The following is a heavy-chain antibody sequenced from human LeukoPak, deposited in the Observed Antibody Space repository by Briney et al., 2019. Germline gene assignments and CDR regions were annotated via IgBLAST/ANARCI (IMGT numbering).Heavy chain of an antibody. CDR3: ARGAARFYDY. CDR1: GGSISSYY. D-gene: IGHD6-6*01. V-gene: IGHV4-59*08. J-gene: IGHJ4*02. Sequence: SETLSLTCTVSGGSISSYYWSWIRQPPGKGLEWIGYIYYSGSTNYNPSLKSRVTISVDTSKNQFSPKLSSVTAADTAVYYCARGAARFYDYWGQGTLVTVSS. CDR2: IYYSGST.